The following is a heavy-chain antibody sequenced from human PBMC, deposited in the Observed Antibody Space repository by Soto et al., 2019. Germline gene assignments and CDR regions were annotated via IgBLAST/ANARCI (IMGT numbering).Heavy chain of an antibody. CDR2: ISGSGGST. V-gene: IGHV3-23*01. D-gene: IGHD5-12*01. CDR3: ASGYSGYDYPQNFDY. CDR1: GFTFSSYA. Sequence: PGGSLRLSCAASGFTFSSYAMSWVRQAPGKGLEWVSAISGSGGSTYYADSVKGRFTISRDNSKNTLYLQMNSLRAEDTAVYYCASGYSGYDYPQNFDYWGQGTLVTVSS. J-gene: IGHJ4*02.